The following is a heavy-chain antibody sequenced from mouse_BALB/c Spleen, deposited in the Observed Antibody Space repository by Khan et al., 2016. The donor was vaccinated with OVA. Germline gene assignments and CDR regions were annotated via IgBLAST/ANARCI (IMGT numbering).Heavy chain of an antibody. CDR1: GFTFNSYG. CDR2: ISGDSNTI. Sequence: EVELVESGGGLVQPGGSRKLSCAASGFTFNSYGMHWVRQAPEKGLEWVAYISGDSNTIYYADKVKGRFTISRDNPKNTLFLQMTSLMSEDTAMYYCATSYFYGYYFDYWGPGTTLTVS. J-gene: IGHJ2*01. D-gene: IGHD1-1*01. V-gene: IGHV5-17*02. CDR3: ATSYFYGYYFDY.